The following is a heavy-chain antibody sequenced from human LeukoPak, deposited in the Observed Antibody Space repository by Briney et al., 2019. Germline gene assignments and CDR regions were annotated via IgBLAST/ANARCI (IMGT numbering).Heavy chain of an antibody. CDR2: INHSGST. CDR3: ARAWHCSGGNCYLFDY. CDR1: GGSFSGYY. J-gene: IGHJ4*02. V-gene: IGHV4-34*01. Sequence: PSETLSLTCAVYGGSFSGYYWSWIRQPPGKGLEWIGEINHSGSTNYNPSLKSRVTISVDTSKNQFSLKLSSVTAADTAVYYCARAWHCSGGNCYLFDYWGQGTLVTVSS. D-gene: IGHD2-15*01.